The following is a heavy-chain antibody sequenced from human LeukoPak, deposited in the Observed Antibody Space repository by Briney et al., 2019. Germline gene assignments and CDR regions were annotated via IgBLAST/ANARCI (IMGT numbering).Heavy chain of an antibody. CDR1: GGSFSGYY. J-gene: IGHJ4*02. D-gene: IGHD6-25*01. CDR2: INHSGST. CDR3: ASGLAATPRD. V-gene: IGHV4-34*01. Sequence: SETLSLTCAVYGGSFSGYYWSWIRQPPGKGLEWIGEINHSGSTNYNPSLKSRVTISVDTSKNQFSLKLSSVTAADTAVYYCASGLAATPRDWGQGTLVTGSS.